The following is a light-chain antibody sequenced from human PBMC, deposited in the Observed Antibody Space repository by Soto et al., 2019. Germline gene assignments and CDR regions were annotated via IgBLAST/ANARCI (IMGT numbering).Light chain of an antibody. CDR2: HSS. J-gene: IGKJ1*01. CDR3: QQYSDWPPWT. CDR1: QDIRTN. V-gene: IGKV3-15*01. Sequence: EIVMTQSPATLSVSPGERGNLSCRASQDIRTNLAWYQQRPGQAPRLLIYHSSITATGIPARFSGGGSGTEFFLTISSLQSDDFAVYYCQQYSDWPPWTFGQGTKVDIK.